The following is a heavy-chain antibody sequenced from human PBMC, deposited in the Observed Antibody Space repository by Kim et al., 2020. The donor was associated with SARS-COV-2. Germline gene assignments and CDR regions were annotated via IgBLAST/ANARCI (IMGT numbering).Heavy chain of an antibody. J-gene: IGHJ6*02. Sequence: SETLSLTCAVYGGSFSGYYWSWIRQPPGKGLEWIGEINHSGSTNYNPSLKSRVTISVDTSKNQFSLKLSSVTAADTAVYYCARFRVRGVPSGMDVWGQGTTVTVSS. CDR3: ARFRVRGVPSGMDV. V-gene: IGHV4-34*01. CDR2: INHSGST. CDR1: GGSFSGYY. D-gene: IGHD3-10*01.